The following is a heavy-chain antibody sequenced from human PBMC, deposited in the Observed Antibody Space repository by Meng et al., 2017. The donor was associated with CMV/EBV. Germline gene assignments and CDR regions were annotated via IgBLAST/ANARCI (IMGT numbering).Heavy chain of an antibody. Sequence: ASAKVSCKASGYTFTSYYMHWVRQAPGQGLEWMGIINPSGGSTSYAQKFQGRVTMTRDTSTSTVYMELSSLRSEDTAVYYCARDGEQQLVDYCYGMDVWGQGTTVTVSS. CDR1: GYTFTSYY. CDR3: ARDGEQQLVDYCYGMDV. V-gene: IGHV1-46*01. J-gene: IGHJ6*02. CDR2: INPSGGST. D-gene: IGHD6-13*01.